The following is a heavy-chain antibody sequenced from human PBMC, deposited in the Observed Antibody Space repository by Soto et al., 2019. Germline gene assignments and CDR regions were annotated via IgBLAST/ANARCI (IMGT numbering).Heavy chain of an antibody. CDR2: IIPFHGVT. CDR3: TRDWEITVSTWSFGGF. D-gene: IGHD3-10*01. Sequence: QVQLVQSGAEVKKPGSSVKVSCKASGGTFSPYTINWMRQAPRQGLEWMGRIIPFHGVTNYAQKFQARVTITADKSTSTAYMELSGLRFEDTAMYYCTRDWEITVSTWSFGGFWGRGTLVTVSS. CDR1: GGTFSPYT. J-gene: IGHJ4*02. V-gene: IGHV1-69*08.